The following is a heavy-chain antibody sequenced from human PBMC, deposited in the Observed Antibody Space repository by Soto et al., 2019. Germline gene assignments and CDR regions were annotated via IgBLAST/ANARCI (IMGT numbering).Heavy chain of an antibody. Sequence: XGSLRLACSAAGFTLSSYSMNWVRQAPGKGLEWVSYISSSSSTIYYADSVKGRFTISRDNAKNSLYLQMNSLRDEDTAVYYCARAHRTIFGAGYYYGMDVWGQGPTVTVSS. CDR3: ARAHRTIFGAGYYYGMDV. V-gene: IGHV3-48*02. CDR2: ISSSSSTI. J-gene: IGHJ6*02. CDR1: GFTLSSYS. D-gene: IGHD3-3*01.